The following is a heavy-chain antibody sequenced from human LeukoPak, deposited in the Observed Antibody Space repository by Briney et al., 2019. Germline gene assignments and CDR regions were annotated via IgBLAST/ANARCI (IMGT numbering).Heavy chain of an antibody. J-gene: IGHJ4*02. V-gene: IGHV3-7*02. Sequence: PGGSLRLSCAASGFIFSNYWMSWLRQAPGKGLEWVASIKLDGSEKYHVDSVKGRFTIYRDNAKNSLYLQMNSLRAEETAVYYCARRGTSFDYWGQGTLVTVSS. CDR2: IKLDGSEK. CDR3: ARRGTSFDY. D-gene: IGHD3-3*01. CDR1: GFIFSNYW.